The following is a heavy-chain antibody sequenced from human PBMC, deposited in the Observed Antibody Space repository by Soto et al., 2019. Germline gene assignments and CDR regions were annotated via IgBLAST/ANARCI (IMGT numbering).Heavy chain of an antibody. V-gene: IGHV3-30-3*01. J-gene: IGHJ4*02. Sequence: GGSLILSCAASGFTFSSYAMHWVRQAPGKGLEWVAGISCDGSNKYYADSVKGRFTISRDNSKNTLYLQMNSLRAEATDVYYCASNPPYSASSLWDYWGQGTLVTVSS. CDR3: ASNPPYSASSLWDY. D-gene: IGHD1-26*01. CDR2: ISCDGSNK. CDR1: GFTFSSYA.